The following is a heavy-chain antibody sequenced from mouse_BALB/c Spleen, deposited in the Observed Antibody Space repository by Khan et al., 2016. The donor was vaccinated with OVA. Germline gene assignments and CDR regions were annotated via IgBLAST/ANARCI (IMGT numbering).Heavy chain of an antibody. CDR2: INTYTGEP. CDR3: ASGGYWYFDD. D-gene: IGHD1-1*02. V-gene: IGHV9-3-1*01. Sequence: QIQLVQSGPELKKPGETVKISCKASGYTFTNYGMNWVQQAPGKGLKWMGWINTYTGEPTYADDFKGRFAFSLETYASPAYLQINNLKNEDSATYFCASGGYWYFDDWGAGTTVTVSS. J-gene: IGHJ1*01. CDR1: GYTFTNYG.